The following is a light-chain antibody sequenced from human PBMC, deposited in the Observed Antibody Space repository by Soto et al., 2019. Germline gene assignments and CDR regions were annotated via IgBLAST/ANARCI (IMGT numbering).Light chain of an antibody. Sequence: QSALTQPASVSGSPGQSITISCTGTSSDVGGYNFVSWYQHHPGKVPKLMIYDVTNRPSGVSNRFSGSKSGNTASLTIPGLQAEDEADYYCSSCTSSSTLVFGGGTKLTVL. CDR3: SSCTSSSTLV. J-gene: IGLJ2*01. V-gene: IGLV2-14*03. CDR1: SSDVGGYNF. CDR2: DVT.